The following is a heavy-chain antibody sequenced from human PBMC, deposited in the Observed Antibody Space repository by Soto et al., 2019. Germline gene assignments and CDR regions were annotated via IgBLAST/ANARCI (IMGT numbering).Heavy chain of an antibody. CDR2: IYYRGSA. D-gene: IGHD4-4*01. CDR3: ARGDYSKYGLAS. CDR1: VGSISSGDYY. J-gene: IGHJ4*02. Sequence: QVHLQESGPGLVTPSQTLSLTCTVSVGSISSGDYYWSWIRQPPGKGLEWIGYIYYRGSAYYNPSLKSRLTISVDTSKNQFSLKLSSLTAADTAVYYCARGDYSKYGLASWGQGTPVTVSS. V-gene: IGHV4-30-4*01.